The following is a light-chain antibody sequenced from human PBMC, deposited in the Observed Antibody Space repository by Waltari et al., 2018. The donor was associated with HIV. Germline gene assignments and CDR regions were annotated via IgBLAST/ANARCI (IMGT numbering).Light chain of an antibody. Sequence: LVLTQSPGTLSLSPGERATLSCRASQSVDSQYLTWYQQKAGQPPRLLIHGASSRATGVPDRFSGSVSGTDFTLTISRLEPEDFAVYFCQQYLSSSLITFGGGTKLEIK. CDR1: QSVDSQY. CDR2: GAS. J-gene: IGKJ4*01. CDR3: QQYLSSSLIT. V-gene: IGKV3-20*01.